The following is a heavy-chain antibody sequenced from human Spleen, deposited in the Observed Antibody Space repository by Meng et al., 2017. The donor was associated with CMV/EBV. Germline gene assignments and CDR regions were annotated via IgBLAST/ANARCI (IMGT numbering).Heavy chain of an antibody. J-gene: IGHJ4*02. CDR3: ATTQVGAPDY. V-gene: IGHV3-15*01. Sequence: GGSLRLSCAVSGLTFSHAWMSGVRQAPGKGLEWVGRIKSTTDGGTTDYAAPVKGRFTISRDDSKNTVHLQMNSLKSEDTAVYYCATTQVGAPDYWGQGTLVTVSS. D-gene: IGHD1-26*01. CDR2: IKSTTDGGTT. CDR1: GLTFSHAW.